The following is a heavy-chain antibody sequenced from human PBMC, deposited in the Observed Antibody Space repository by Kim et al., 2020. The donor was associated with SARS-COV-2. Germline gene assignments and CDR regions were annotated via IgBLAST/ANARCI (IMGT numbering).Heavy chain of an antibody. J-gene: IGHJ4*02. D-gene: IGHD2-21*01. CDR1: GFTFSAYY. V-gene: IGHV3-11*01. CDR3: ARGGGDDYNVHFRF. Sequence: GGSLRLSCAASGFTFSAYYMRWIRQAPGKGLEWISSISRRGGETIYYAESLKGRFTISRDNARNSIFLQMNSLRADDTAVYYCARGGGDDYNVHFRFWGQGALVTVSS. CDR2: ISRRGGETI.